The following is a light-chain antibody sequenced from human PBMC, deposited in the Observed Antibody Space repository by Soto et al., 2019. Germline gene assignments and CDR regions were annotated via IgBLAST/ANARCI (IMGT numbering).Light chain of an antibody. Sequence: EIVLTQSPATLSLSPGDKATLSCWASQSVSSYLAWYQQKPGQAPRLLIYDASDRVTGVPDRFSGSGSETDFTLTISSLEPEDFAVYYFQQRSTWPLTFGQGTRLEI. CDR3: QQRSTWPLT. V-gene: IGKV3-11*01. CDR1: QSVSSY. J-gene: IGKJ5*01. CDR2: DAS.